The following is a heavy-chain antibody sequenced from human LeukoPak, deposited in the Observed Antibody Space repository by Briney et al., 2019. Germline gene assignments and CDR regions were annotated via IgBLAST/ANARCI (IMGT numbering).Heavy chain of an antibody. D-gene: IGHD3-10*01. Sequence: ASVKVSCKASGYTFTGYYMHWVRQAPGQGLEWMGWINPNSGGTNYAQKFQGRVTMTRDTSISTAYMELSRLRSDDTAVYYCARVLWFGEVSLDYWGQGTLVTVSS. CDR2: INPNSGGT. V-gene: IGHV1-2*02. CDR3: ARVLWFGEVSLDY. CDR1: GYTFTGYY. J-gene: IGHJ4*02.